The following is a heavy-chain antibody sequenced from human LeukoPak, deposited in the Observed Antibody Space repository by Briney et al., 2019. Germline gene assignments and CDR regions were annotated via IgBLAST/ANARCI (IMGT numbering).Heavy chain of an antibody. Sequence: GGSLRLSCAASGFTFSLAAMSWVRQAPGKGLEWVSAISGSGGSTYYADSVKGRFTISRDNSKNTLYLQMNSLRAEDTAVYYCASSGVEMATLEETDYWGQGTLVTVSS. CDR2: ISGSGGST. CDR1: GFTFSLAA. V-gene: IGHV3-23*01. D-gene: IGHD6-19*01. CDR3: ASSGVEMATLEETDY. J-gene: IGHJ4*02.